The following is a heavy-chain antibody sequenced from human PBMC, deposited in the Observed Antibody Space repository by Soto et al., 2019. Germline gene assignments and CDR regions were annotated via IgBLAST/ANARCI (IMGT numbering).Heavy chain of an antibody. CDR3: ARDWDFGY. CDR2: INPSGDST. CDR1: GYTFTSYY. D-gene: IGHD3-16*01. Sequence: ASVKVSCKASGYTFTSYYIPWVRQAPGQGREWMVIINPSGDSTSYAQKFRGRFTMTRDTFTHTLFMELSSLRSEDTAVYYCARDWDFGYGGQGTLVTSPQ. V-gene: IGHV1-46*01. J-gene: IGHJ4*02.